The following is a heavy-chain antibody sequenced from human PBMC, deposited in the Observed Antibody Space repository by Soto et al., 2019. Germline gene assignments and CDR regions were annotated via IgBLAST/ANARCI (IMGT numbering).Heavy chain of an antibody. Sequence: SETLSLTCTVSGGSISSYYWSWIRQPPGKGLEWIGYIYYSGSTNYNPSLKSRVTISVDTSKNQFSLKLSSVTAADTAVYYCATNYYGSGSYLKNWFDPWGQGTLVTVSS. CDR3: ATNYYGSGSYLKNWFDP. CDR2: IYYSGST. J-gene: IGHJ5*02. D-gene: IGHD3-10*01. CDR1: GGSISSYY. V-gene: IGHV4-59*01.